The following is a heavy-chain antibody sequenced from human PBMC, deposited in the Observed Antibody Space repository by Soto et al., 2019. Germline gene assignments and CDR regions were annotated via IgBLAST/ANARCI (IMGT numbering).Heavy chain of an antibody. Sequence: ASVKVSCKASGYTFTSYDINWVRQATGQGLEWMGWMNPNSGNTGYAQKFQGRVTMTRNTSISTAYMELSSLRSEDTAVYYCARVDYGGNSDAFDIWGQGTMVTVSS. CDR1: GYTFTSYD. D-gene: IGHD4-17*01. CDR3: ARVDYGGNSDAFDI. J-gene: IGHJ3*02. CDR2: MNPNSGNT. V-gene: IGHV1-8*01.